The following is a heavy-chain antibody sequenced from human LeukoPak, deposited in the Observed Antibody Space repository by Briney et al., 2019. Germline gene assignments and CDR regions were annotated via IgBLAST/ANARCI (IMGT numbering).Heavy chain of an antibody. CDR1: GFSISDYG. D-gene: IGHD4-17*01. CDR2: SNSSGGVI. J-gene: IGHJ4*02. CDR3: ARDPDGDYDFDY. Sequence: PGGSLRLSCAISGFSISDYGVNWVRRAPGKGLEWLSHSNSSGGVISYADSVKGRFTISRDTAKNSLYLQMNSLRVEDTAIYYCARDPDGDYDFDYWGQGTLVTVSS. V-gene: IGHV3-48*01.